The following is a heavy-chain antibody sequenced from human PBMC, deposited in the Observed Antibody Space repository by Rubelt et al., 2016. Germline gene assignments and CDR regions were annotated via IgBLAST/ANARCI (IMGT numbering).Heavy chain of an antibody. CDR3: ARGHWNYFDY. D-gene: IGHD1-1*01. Sequence: QVQLRESGPGLVKTSEALSLTCTVSGYSVSTTYYWAWIRQSPGKGLEWIGSIYYSGSTYYNPSLKSRVTISVDTPKNLFSRKLSSVTAADTAVYYCARGHWNYFDYWGQGTLVTVSS. CDR1: GYSVSTTYY. CDR2: IYYSGST. V-gene: IGHV4-38-2*02. J-gene: IGHJ4*02.